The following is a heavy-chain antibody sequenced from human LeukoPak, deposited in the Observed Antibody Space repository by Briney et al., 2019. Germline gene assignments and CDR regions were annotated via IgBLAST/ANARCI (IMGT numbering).Heavy chain of an antibody. Sequence: ASVKVSCKASGYTFTGYYMHWVRQAPGQGLEWMGWINTNTGNPTYAQGFTGRFVFSLDTSVSTAYLQISSLKAEDTAVYYCARARASIAAPANWFDPWGQGTLVTVSS. V-gene: IGHV7-4-1*02. J-gene: IGHJ5*02. CDR3: ARARASIAAPANWFDP. CDR1: GYTFTGYY. D-gene: IGHD6-6*01. CDR2: INTNTGNP.